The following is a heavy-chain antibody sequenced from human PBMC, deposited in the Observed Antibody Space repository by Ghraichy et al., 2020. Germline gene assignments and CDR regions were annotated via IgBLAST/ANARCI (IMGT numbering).Heavy chain of an antibody. D-gene: IGHD3-9*01. CDR1: GFTFNNYA. Sequence: GGSLRLSCAASGFTFNNYAMHWVRQATGKGLEWVSLISWAGYNTYYADSVKGRFTISRDNSKNALYLQMNSLRTEDTALYFCAKVFESYDILTGADYWGHGTPVTVSS. V-gene: IGHV3-43*01. CDR3: AKVFESYDILTGADY. J-gene: IGHJ4*01. CDR2: ISWAGYNT.